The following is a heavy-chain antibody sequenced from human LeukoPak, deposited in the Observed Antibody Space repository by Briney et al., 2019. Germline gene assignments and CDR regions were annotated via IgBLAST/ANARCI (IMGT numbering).Heavy chain of an antibody. Sequence: PGGSLRLSCAASGFTFRTYGVNWVRQGPGKGLEWVSYISSGSSTIFYADSVKGRFTISRDNAKNSLYLQMNSLRDEDTAVYYCARDSGLIMGALNLDYWGQGTLLTVSS. V-gene: IGHV3-48*02. CDR1: GFTFRTYG. D-gene: IGHD1-26*01. J-gene: IGHJ4*02. CDR3: ARDSGLIMGALNLDY. CDR2: ISSGSSTI.